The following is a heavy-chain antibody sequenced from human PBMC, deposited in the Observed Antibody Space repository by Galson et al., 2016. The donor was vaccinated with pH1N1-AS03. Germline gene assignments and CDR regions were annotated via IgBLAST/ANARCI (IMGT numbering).Heavy chain of an antibody. CDR3: ARQGGHAISWYV. V-gene: IGHV4-59*08. Sequence: SETLSLTCTVSGGSISDFYWSWIRQPPGKALEWIGYIFYTGTTKYNPSLKSRVTISVDTSQNQFSLKLSSVTAADTAVYYCARQGGHAISWYVWGQGTLVTVSS. CDR2: IFYTGTT. J-gene: IGHJ4*02. CDR1: GGSISDFY. D-gene: IGHD6-13*01.